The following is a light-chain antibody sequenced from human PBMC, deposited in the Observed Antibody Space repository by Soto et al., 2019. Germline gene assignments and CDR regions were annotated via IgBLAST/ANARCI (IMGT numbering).Light chain of an antibody. CDR3: QQYSTSPAT. Sequence: DIVLTQSPCTLSFSPRARVPLSCTASQTFSASYLAWYQQKPGPAPRFLIYGASIRATGLPDRFSGSGSGTDFTLTISRLEPEDFAVYYCQQYSTSPATFGQGSKGEIK. V-gene: IGKV3-20*01. CDR2: GAS. CDR1: QTFSASY. J-gene: IGKJ1*01.